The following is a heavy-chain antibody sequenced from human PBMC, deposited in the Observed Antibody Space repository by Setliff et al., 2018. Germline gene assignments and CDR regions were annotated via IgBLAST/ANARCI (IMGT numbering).Heavy chain of an antibody. V-gene: IGHV3-30*02. J-gene: IGHJ4*01. CDR1: GFSFSSYA. D-gene: IGHD3-22*01. Sequence: GGSLRLSCAASGFSFSSYAMSWVRQAPGKGLEWVAYIRYDGSKKDYADYVRGRFTISRDDSKNTVSLQMNSLRAEDTAVYYCAKEIQPRRGPVYDSSGLAFDYWGQGTLVTVSS. CDR3: AKEIQPRRGPVYDSSGLAFDY. CDR2: IRYDGSKK.